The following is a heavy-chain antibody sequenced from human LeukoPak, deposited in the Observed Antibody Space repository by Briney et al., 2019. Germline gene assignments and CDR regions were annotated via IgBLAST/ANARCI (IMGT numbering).Heavy chain of an antibody. V-gene: IGHV4-61*02. J-gene: IGHJ4*02. CDR3: ARDSYSYGYYFDY. CDR2: IYTSGST. CDR1: GGSISSGSYY. D-gene: IGHD5-18*01. Sequence: SQTLSLTCTVSGGSISSGSYYWSWIRQPAGKGLEWIGRIYTSGSTNYNPSLKSRVTISVDTSKNQFSLKLSSVTAADTAVYYCARDSYSYGYYFDYWGQGTLVTVSS.